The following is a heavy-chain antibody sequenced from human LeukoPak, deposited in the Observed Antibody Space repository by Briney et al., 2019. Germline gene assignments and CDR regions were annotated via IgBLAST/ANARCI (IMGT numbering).Heavy chain of an antibody. J-gene: IGHJ4*02. Sequence: GGSLRLSCAASGFTFSSYWMHWVRQAPGNGLVWVSHISGDGSRTSYADSVKGRFTVSRDNAKNTLYLQMNSLRDEDTAVYYCARDRGYCIDCWGQGTLVTVSS. D-gene: IGHD2-15*01. CDR3: ARDRGYCIDC. CDR1: GFTFSSYW. V-gene: IGHV3-74*01. CDR2: ISGDGSRT.